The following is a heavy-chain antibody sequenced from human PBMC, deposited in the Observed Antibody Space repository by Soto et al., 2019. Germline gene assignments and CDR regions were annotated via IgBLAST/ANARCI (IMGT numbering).Heavy chain of an antibody. CDR2: IIPIFGTA. D-gene: IGHD2-2*02. CDR3: ARDRVLRVNIVVVPAAISLLYGMDV. Sequence: SVKVSCKASGGTFSSYAISWVRQAPGQGLEWMGGIIPIFGTANYAQKFQGRVTITADESTSTAYMELSSLRSEDTAVYYCARDRVLRVNIVVVPAAISLLYGMDVWGQGTTVAVSS. CDR1: GGTFSSYA. V-gene: IGHV1-69*13. J-gene: IGHJ6*02.